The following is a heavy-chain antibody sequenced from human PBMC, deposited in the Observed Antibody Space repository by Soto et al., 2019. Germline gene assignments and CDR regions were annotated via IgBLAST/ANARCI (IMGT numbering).Heavy chain of an antibody. J-gene: IGHJ6*02. V-gene: IGHV3-33*01. CDR3: ARGVDFDSASYYYYGMDV. D-gene: IGHD3-9*01. CDR1: GFTFSSYG. CDR2: IWYDGSNK. Sequence: QVQLVESGGGVVQPGRSLRLSCAAFGFTFSSYGMHWVRQAPGKGLEWVAVIWYDGSNKYYADSVKGRFTISRDNSKNTLYLQMNSVRAEDTAVYYCARGVDFDSASYYYYGMDVLGQGTTVTVSS.